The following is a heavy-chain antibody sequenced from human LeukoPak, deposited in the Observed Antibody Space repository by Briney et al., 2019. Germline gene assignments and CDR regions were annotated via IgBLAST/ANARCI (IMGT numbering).Heavy chain of an antibody. D-gene: IGHD2-15*01. V-gene: IGHV1-18*04. CDR3: ASTRGTNTNDY. CDR2: ISAYNGNT. CDR1: GYTFTSYY. J-gene: IGHJ4*02. Sequence: ASVKVSCKASGYTFTSYYMHWVRQAPGQGLEWMGWISAYNGNTNYAQKLQGRVTMTTDTSTSTAYMELRSLRSDDTAVYYCASTRGTNTNDYWGQGTLVTVSS.